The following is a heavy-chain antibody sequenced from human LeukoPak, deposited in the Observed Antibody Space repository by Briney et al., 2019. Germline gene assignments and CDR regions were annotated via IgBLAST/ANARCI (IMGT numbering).Heavy chain of an antibody. CDR2: IYTSGST. Sequence: SETLSLTCTVSGGSISSGSYYWSWVRQPAGKGLEWLGRIYTSGSTNYNPSLKSRVTMSVDTSKNQFSLKLSSVTAADTAVYYCALGHSSSWYSGYYYFDYWGQGTLVTVSS. CDR1: GGSISSGSYY. J-gene: IGHJ4*02. D-gene: IGHD6-13*01. V-gene: IGHV4-61*02. CDR3: ALGHSSSWYSGYYYFDY.